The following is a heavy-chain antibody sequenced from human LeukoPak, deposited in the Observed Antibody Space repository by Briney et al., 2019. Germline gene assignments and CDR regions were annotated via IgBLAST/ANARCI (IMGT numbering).Heavy chain of an antibody. CDR2: INTKSGGT. D-gene: IGHD3-9*01. Sequence: ASVTVSCRASGHTFIDYYLNWVRQAPGQGLEWMGWINTKSGGTNYAQKFQGRVPLTRDTSISTAYMELKSLRSDDTAIYYCARGGSSDYYFDYSTLDIWGQGTPVTVSS. V-gene: IGHV1-2*02. CDR1: GHTFIDYY. J-gene: IGHJ6*02. CDR3: ARGGSSDYYFDYSTLDI.